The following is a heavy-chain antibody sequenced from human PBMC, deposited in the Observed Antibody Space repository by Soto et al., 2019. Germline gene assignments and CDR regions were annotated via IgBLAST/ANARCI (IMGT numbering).Heavy chain of an antibody. CDR2: ISYDGSNK. CDR3: AKAPPASP. V-gene: IGHV3-30*18. CDR1: GFTFSSYG. Sequence: GGSLRLSCAASGFTFSSYGMHWVRQAPGKGLEWVAVISYDGSNKYYADSVKGRFTISRDNSKNTLYLQMNSLRAEDTAVYYCAKAPPASPWGQGTLVTVSS. J-gene: IGHJ5*02. D-gene: IGHD6-25*01.